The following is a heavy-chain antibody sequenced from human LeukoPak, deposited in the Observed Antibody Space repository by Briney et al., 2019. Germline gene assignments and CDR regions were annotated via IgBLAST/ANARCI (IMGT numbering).Heavy chain of an antibody. J-gene: IGHJ4*02. CDR1: GSTVSSHY. CDR3: ARLGIVGAAVDY. Sequence: GRSLRLSCAASGSTVSSHYMSWVRQAPGKGLEWVSVIYSGGSTYYADSVKGRFTISRDNSKNTLYLQMNSLRAEDTAVYYCARLGIVGAAVDYWGQGTLVTVSS. D-gene: IGHD1-26*01. CDR2: IYSGGST. V-gene: IGHV3-66*01.